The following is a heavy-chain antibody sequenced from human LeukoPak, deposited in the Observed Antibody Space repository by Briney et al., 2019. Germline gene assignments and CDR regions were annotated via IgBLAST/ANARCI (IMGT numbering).Heavy chain of an antibody. V-gene: IGHV3-23*01. D-gene: IGHD4-11*01. CDR1: GFTFSSYS. CDR2: ISGSGGST. Sequence: GGSLRLSCAASGFTFSSYSMNWVRQAPGKGLEWVSAISGSGGSTYYADSVKGRFTISRDNSKNTLYLQMNSLRAEDTAVYYCAKDLQSAPFDYWGQGTLVTVSS. CDR3: AKDLQSAPFDY. J-gene: IGHJ4*02.